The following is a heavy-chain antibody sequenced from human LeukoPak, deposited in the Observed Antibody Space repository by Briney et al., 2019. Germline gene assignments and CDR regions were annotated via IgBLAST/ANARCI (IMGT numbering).Heavy chain of an antibody. J-gene: IGHJ4*02. Sequence: PGGSLRLSCAASGFTFSSYSMNWVRQAPGKGLEWVSSISSSSYIYYADSVEGRFTISRDNAKNSLYLQMNSLRAEDTAVYYCARDTAYCGGDCAFDYWGQGTLVTVSS. CDR3: ARDTAYCGGDCAFDY. CDR2: ISSSSYI. V-gene: IGHV3-21*01. D-gene: IGHD2-21*02. CDR1: GFTFSSYS.